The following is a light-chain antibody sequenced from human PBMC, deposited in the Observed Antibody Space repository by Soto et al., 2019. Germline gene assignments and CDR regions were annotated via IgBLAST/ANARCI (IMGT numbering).Light chain of an antibody. CDR1: QSVATNY. CDR3: QQYGDSPET. J-gene: IGKJ1*01. Sequence: EIVLTQSPGTLSLSPGERATLSCRASQSVATNYLAWYQLKPGQAPRLLIYGASSRATGIPDRFGGSGSGTDFSRTISRLEPEEVAVYFCQQYGDSPETFGQGTKVEIK. CDR2: GAS. V-gene: IGKV3-20*01.